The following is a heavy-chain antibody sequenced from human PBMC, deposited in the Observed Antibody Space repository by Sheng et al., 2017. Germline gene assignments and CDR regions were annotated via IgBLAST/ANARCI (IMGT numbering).Heavy chain of an antibody. CDR2: ISAYNGNT. D-gene: IGHD5-12*01. CDR3: ARWKNSGYDYELSTFDY. CDR1: GYTFTSYG. V-gene: IGHV1-18*01. J-gene: IGHJ4*02. Sequence: GAEVKKPGASVKVSCKASGYTFTSYGISWVRQAPGQGLEWMGWISAYNGNTNYAQKLQGRVTMTTDTSTSTAYMELRSLRSDDTAVYYCARWKNSGYDYELSTFDYWGQGTLVTVSS.